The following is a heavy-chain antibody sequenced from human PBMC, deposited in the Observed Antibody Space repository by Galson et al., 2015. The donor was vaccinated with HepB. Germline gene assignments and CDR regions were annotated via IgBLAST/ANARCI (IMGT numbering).Heavy chain of an antibody. CDR1: GYTLTELS. V-gene: IGHV1-24*01. J-gene: IGHJ6*02. CDR3: ATGSGYDSDYYYYGMDV. D-gene: IGHD5-12*01. CDR2: FDPEDGET. Sequence: SVKVSCKVSGYTLTELSMHWVRQAPGKGLEWMGGFDPEDGETIYAQKFQGRVTMTEDTSTDTAYMELSSLRSEDTAVYYCATGSGYDSDYYYYGMDVWGQGTTVTVSS.